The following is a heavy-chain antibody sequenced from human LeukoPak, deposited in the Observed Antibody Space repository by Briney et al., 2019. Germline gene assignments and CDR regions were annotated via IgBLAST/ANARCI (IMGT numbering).Heavy chain of an antibody. J-gene: IGHJ4*02. D-gene: IGHD6-6*01. CDR2: IIPIFGTA. CDR3: AKIGIAARVLDY. Sequence: ASVKVSCKASGGTFSSYAISWVRQAPGQGLEWMGGIIPIFGTANYAQKFQGRVTITADKSTSTAYMELSSLRSEDTAVYYCAKIGIAARVLDYWGQGTLVTVSS. CDR1: GGTFSSYA. V-gene: IGHV1-69*06.